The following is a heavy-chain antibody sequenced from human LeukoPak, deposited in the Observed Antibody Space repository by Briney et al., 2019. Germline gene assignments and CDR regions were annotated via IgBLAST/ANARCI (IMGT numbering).Heavy chain of an antibody. J-gene: IGHJ4*02. V-gene: IGHV4-61*02. CDR2: IYTSGST. D-gene: IGHD2-15*01. CDR1: GGSMSSGSYY. Sequence: PSQTLSLTCTVSGGSMSSGSYYWSWIRQPAGKGLEWIGRIYTSGSTNYNPSLKSRVTISIDTSKNQFSLKLSSVTAADTAVYYCARGPHCSGGSCRSVSDYWGQGTLVTVSS. CDR3: ARGPHCSGGSCRSVSDY.